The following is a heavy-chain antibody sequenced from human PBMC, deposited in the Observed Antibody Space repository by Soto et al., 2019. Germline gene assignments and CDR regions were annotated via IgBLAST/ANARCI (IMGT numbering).Heavy chain of an antibody. V-gene: IGHV3-33*01. CDR1: GFTFSSYG. J-gene: IGHJ6*02. CDR3: ARPTSMVNYHYYGMDV. D-gene: IGHD5-18*01. CDR2: IWYDGSIE. Sequence: GGSLRLSCAASGFTFSSYGMHWVRQAPGKGLEWVAVIWYDGSIEYYGDSVKGRFTISRDNSKNTVYLQMDSLRAEDAAVYFCARPTSMVNYHYYGMDVWGQGTTVTVSS.